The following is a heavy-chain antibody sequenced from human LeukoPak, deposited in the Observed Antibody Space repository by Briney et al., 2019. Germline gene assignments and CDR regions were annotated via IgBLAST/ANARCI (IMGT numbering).Heavy chain of an antibody. D-gene: IGHD3-22*01. V-gene: IGHV4-38-2*02. Sequence: SETLSLTCTVSGYSISSGYYWGWIRQPPGKGLEWIGDINHSGSTNYNPSLKSRVTISVDTSKNQFSLKLSSVTAADTAVYYCASDPLYYYDSSGYYLSNWGQGTLVTVSS. CDR3: ASDPLYYYDSSGYYLSN. CDR2: INHSGST. CDR1: GYSISSGYY. J-gene: IGHJ4*02.